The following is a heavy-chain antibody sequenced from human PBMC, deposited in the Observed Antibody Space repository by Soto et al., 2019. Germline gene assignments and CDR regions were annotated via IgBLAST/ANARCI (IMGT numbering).Heavy chain of an antibody. V-gene: IGHV4-61*01. CDR1: GGSVSSGSYY. J-gene: IGHJ3*02. CDR2: IYYSGST. Sequence: QVQLQESGPGLVKPSETLSLTCTVSGGSVSSGSYYWSWIRQPPGKGLEWIGYIYYSGSTNYNPSLTSRVTISVDTSKNQFSLKLSSVTAADTAVYYCARATDAFDIWGQGTMVTVSS. CDR3: ARATDAFDI. D-gene: IGHD5-12*01.